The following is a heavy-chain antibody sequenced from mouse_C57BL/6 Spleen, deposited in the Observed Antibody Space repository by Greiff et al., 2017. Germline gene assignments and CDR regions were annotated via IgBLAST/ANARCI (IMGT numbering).Heavy chain of an antibody. J-gene: IGHJ3*01. CDR3: ARPYYYGSLAWFAY. Sequence: QVQLQQSGPGLVQPSQSLSITCTVSGFSLTSYGVHWVRQSPGKGLEWLGVIWSGGSTDYNAAFISRLSISKDNSKSQVFFKMNSLQADDTAIYYCARPYYYGSLAWFAYWGQGTLVTVSA. D-gene: IGHD1-1*01. CDR2: IWSGGST. V-gene: IGHV2-2*01. CDR1: GFSLTSYG.